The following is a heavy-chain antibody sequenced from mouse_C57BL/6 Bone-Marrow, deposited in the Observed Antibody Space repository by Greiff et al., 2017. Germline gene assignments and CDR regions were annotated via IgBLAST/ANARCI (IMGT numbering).Heavy chain of an antibody. CDR1: GYTFTSYG. D-gene: IGHD1-1*01. CDR2: IYIGNGYT. CDR3: ARKKPPYYYGSSYGRYFDV. V-gene: IGHV1-58*01. Sequence: VQLQQSGAELVRPGSSVKMSCKTSGYTFTSYGINWVKQRPGQGLEWIGYIYIGNGYTEYNEKFKGKATLTSDTSSSTAYKQLSSLTSEDSAIYFCARKKPPYYYGSSYGRYFDVWGTGTTVTVSS. J-gene: IGHJ1*03.